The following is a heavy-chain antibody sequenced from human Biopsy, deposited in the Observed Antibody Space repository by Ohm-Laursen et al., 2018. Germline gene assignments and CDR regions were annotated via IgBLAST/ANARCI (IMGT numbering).Heavy chain of an antibody. J-gene: IGHJ2*01. CDR3: ARDRGYYSDRTVPGYFDL. CDR2: VSYTGST. Sequence: SETLSLTCTVSDDSISSYYWSWIRQPPGKGLEWIGYVSYTGSTDYNPSLQSRVTISVDTSKNHFSLRLRSVTPADTAIYYCARDRGYYSDRTVPGYFDLWGRGTLVTVSS. D-gene: IGHD3-22*01. V-gene: IGHV4-59*01. CDR1: DDSISSYY.